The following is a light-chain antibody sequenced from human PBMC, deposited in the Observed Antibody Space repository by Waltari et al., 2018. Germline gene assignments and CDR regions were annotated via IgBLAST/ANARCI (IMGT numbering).Light chain of an antibody. CDR2: EVT. CDR3: SSYTSRSISWV. V-gene: IGLV2-14*01. CDR1: SSDVGGYNY. J-gene: IGLJ1*01. Sequence: QSALTQPASVSGSPGQSITISCTGTSSDVGGYNYVSWYQQHPGKAPKLMIYEVTNRPSGISSRVSGSKSGNTASLTISGLQAEDEADYYCSSYTSRSISWVFGTGTKVTVL.